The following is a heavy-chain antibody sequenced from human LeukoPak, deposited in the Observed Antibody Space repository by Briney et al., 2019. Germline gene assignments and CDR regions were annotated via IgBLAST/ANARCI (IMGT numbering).Heavy chain of an antibody. CDR2: INPNSGGT. Sequence: GASAKVSCKASGYTFTSYGISWVRQAPGQGLEWMGRINPNSGGTNYAQKFQGRVTMTRDTSISTAYMELSRLRSDHTAVYYCARLVGKGAFDIWGQGTMVTVSS. J-gene: IGHJ3*02. CDR1: GYTFTSYG. CDR3: ARLVGKGAFDI. V-gene: IGHV1-2*06.